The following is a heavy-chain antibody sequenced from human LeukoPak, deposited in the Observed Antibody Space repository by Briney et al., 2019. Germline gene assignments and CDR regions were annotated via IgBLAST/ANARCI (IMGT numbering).Heavy chain of an antibody. CDR1: GGSISSYY. J-gene: IGHJ4*02. D-gene: IGHD3-22*01. CDR3: ARDLYYYDSSGYLYYFDY. V-gene: IGHV4-59*12. CDR2: IYYSGST. Sequence: SETLSLTCTVSGGSISSYYWSWIRQPPGKGLEWIGYIYYSGSTNYNPSLKSRVTISVDKSKNQFSLKLSSVTAADTAVYYCARDLYYYDSSGYLYYFDYWGQGTLVTVSS.